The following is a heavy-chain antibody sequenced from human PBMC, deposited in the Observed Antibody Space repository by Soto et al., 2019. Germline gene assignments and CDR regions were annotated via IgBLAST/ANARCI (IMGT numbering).Heavy chain of an antibody. J-gene: IGHJ6*02. Sequence: GGSLRLSCAASGFTFSSYGMHWVRQAPGKGLEWVAVISYDGSNKYYADSVKGRFTISRDNSKNTLYLQMNSLRAEDTAVYYCAKSAVGTIFGVALKYYYYYYGMDVWGQGTTVTVSS. CDR1: GFTFSSYG. V-gene: IGHV3-30*19. CDR3: AKSAVGTIFGVALKYYYYYYGMDV. D-gene: IGHD3-3*01. CDR2: ISYDGSNK.